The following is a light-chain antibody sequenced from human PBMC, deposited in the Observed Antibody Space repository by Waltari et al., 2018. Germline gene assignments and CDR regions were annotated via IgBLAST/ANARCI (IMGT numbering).Light chain of an antibody. CDR1: RSDIGAFNY. CDR2: EFT. CDR3: CSFTSSNNYI. J-gene: IGLJ1*01. Sequence: QSALIQPASVSGSPGQSITISCAGSRSDIGAFNYVSWYQQHPGKAPKLLINEFTHRPSGISDRFSGSKSGNTASLTISGLQVEDEADYFCCSFTSSNNYIFGSGTTVTVL. V-gene: IGLV2-14*03.